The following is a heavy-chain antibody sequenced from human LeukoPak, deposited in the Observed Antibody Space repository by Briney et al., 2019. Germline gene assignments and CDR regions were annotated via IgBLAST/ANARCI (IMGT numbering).Heavy chain of an antibody. CDR3: AKARLRYFDWLFNY. V-gene: IGHV3-23*01. CDR2: ISGSGGST. J-gene: IGHJ4*02. D-gene: IGHD3-9*01. CDR1: GFTFSSYA. Sequence: PGGSLRLSCAASGFTFSSYAMSWVRQAPGKGLEWVPAISGSGGSTYYADSVKGRFTISRDNSKNTLYLQMNSLRAEDTAVYYCAKARLRYFDWLFNYWGQGTLVTVSS.